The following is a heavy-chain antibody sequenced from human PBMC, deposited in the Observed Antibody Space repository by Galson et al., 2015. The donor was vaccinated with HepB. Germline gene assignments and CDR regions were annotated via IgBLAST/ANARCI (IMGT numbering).Heavy chain of an antibody. CDR2: INAGNGNT. Sequence: SVKVSCKASGYTFTSYAMHWVRQAPGQRLEWMGWINAGNGNTKYSQKFQGRVTITRDTSASTAYMELSSLRYEDTAVYYCARGYNRSYFDHWGQGTLVTVSS. J-gene: IGHJ4*02. D-gene: IGHD1-14*01. V-gene: IGHV1-3*01. CDR1: GYTFTSYA. CDR3: ARGYNRSYFDH.